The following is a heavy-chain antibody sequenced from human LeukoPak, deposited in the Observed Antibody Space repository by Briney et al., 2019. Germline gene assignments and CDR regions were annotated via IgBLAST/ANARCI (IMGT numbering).Heavy chain of an antibody. V-gene: IGHV1-2*02. D-gene: IGHD3-22*01. CDR2: INPNSGGT. CDR3: ARDLVHYYDSSGYYYFDY. Sequence: ASVKVSCKASGYTFTSYGISWVRQAPGQGLEWMGWINPNSGGTNYAQKFQGRVTMTRDTSISTAYMELSRLRSDDTAVYYCARDLVHYYDSSGYYYFDYWGQGTLVTVSS. J-gene: IGHJ4*02. CDR1: GYTFTSYG.